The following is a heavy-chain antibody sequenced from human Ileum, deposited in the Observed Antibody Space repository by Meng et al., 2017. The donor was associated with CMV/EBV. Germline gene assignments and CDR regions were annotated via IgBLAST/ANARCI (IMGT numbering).Heavy chain of an antibody. CDR3: ATARRGCSTNNCYLEN. V-gene: IGHV4-4*02. J-gene: IGHJ4*02. Sequence: VQLKASGRGLVEPSGTPSLTSGVLGVSISSNNGWNWVRQPPGKGLECIGEILHSGDTNHKPSHRSRLSISIDKYKNQVSLILSSETAADTAVYYCATARRGCSTNNCYLENWGQGTLVTVSS. D-gene: IGHD2-2*01. CDR1: GVSISSNNG. CDR2: ILHSGDT.